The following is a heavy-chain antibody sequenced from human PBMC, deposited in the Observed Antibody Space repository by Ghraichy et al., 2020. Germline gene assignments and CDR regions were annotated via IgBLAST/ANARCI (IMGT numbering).Heavy chain of an antibody. CDR2: FYPSSGFA. CDR3: ARESPESYHFDY. D-gene: IGHD1-14*01. J-gene: IGHJ4*02. V-gene: IGHV1-46*01. Sequence: ASVKVSCKVSRSHFSTPFTFRKLVGRRQRDKNMGIFYPSSGFAKYAQKTPGRVTMTSDTSTSTAYMELTSLGSEDTAMYYCARESPESYHFDYWGQGTQVTFSS. CDR1: RSHFSTPF.